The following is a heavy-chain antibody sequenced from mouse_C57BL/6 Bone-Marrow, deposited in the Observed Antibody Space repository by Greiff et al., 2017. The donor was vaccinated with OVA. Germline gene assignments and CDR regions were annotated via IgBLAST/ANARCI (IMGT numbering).Heavy chain of an antibody. CDR3: ARRYDYDWFAY. CDR1: GFSLTSYG. V-gene: IGHV2-2*01. J-gene: IGHJ3*01. CDR2: IWSGGGT. D-gene: IGHD2-4*01. Sequence: QVQLKESGPGLVQPSQSLSITCTVSGFSLTSYGVHWVRQSPGKGLEWLGVIWSGGGTDYNAAFISRLSISKDNSKSQVFFKMNSLQADDTAIYYCARRYDYDWFAYWGQGTLVTVSA.